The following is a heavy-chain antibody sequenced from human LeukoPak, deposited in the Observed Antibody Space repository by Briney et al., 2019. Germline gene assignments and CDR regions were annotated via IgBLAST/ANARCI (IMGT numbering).Heavy chain of an antibody. CDR1: GFTFSSYS. CDR2: ISSSSSYI. Sequence: GGSLRLSCAASGFTFSSYSMNWVRQAPGKGLEWVSSISSSSSYIYYADSVKGRFTISRDNSKNTLYLQMNSLRAEDTAVYYCAKDRGALNYYYGMDVWGQGTTVTVSS. CDR3: AKDRGALNYYYGMDV. V-gene: IGHV3-21*01. D-gene: IGHD3-10*01. J-gene: IGHJ6*02.